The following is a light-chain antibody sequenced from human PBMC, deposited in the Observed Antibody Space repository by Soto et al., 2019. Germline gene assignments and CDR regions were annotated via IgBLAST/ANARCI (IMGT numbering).Light chain of an antibody. CDR3: QQYNNWPYT. V-gene: IGKV3-15*01. J-gene: IGKJ2*01. CDR2: GAS. Sequence: EIVMTQSPANLSVSPGERATLYCRASQSVSSNLAWYQQKPGQAPRLLIYGASTRATGIPARFSGSGSGTEFTLTISSLQSEDFAVYYCQQYNNWPYTFGQGTKLEIK. CDR1: QSVSSN.